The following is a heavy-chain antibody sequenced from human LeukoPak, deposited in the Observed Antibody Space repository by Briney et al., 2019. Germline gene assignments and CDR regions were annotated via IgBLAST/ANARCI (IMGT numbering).Heavy chain of an antibody. J-gene: IGHJ4*02. CDR1: GFTFSSYA. CDR2: ITGSGGST. CDR3: AKGGYYFDY. V-gene: IGHV3-23*01. D-gene: IGHD3-16*01. Sequence: GGSLILSCAASGFTFSSYAMSWVRQSPGKGLEWVSAITGSGGSTYYADSVKGRLTISRDNSKNTLCLQMNSLRAEDTAIYYCAKGGYYFDYWGQGTLVTVSS.